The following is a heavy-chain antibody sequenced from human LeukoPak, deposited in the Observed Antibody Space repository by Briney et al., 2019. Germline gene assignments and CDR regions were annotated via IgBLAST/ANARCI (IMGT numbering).Heavy chain of an antibody. Sequence: GGSLRLSCAASGFTFSSYDMHWVRQATGRGLEWVSAIGTAGDTYYPGSVKGRFTISRENAKNSLYLQMNSLRAGDTAVYYCARARRDDVAFDIWGQGTMVTVSS. J-gene: IGHJ3*02. CDR2: IGTAGDT. CDR3: ARARRDDVAFDI. D-gene: IGHD5-24*01. CDR1: GFTFSSYD. V-gene: IGHV3-13*01.